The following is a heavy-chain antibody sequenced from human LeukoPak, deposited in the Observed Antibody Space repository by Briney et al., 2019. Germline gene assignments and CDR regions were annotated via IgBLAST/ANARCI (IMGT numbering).Heavy chain of an antibody. CDR3: ARARYSSAIYYYYGMDV. J-gene: IGHJ6*02. CDR1: GFTFDDYA. V-gene: IGHV3-9*01. CDR2: ISWNSGSI. D-gene: IGHD6-25*01. Sequence: GRSLRLSCAASGFTFDDYAMHWVRQAPGKGLEWVSGISWNSGSIGYADSVKGRFTISRDNAKNSLYLQMNSLRAEDTAVYYCARARYSSAIYYYYGMDVWGQGTTVTVSS.